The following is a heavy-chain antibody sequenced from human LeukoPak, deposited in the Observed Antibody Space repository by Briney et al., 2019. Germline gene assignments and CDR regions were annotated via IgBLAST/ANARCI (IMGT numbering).Heavy chain of an antibody. V-gene: IGHV1-3*01. J-gene: IGHJ4*02. CDR3: ANPRYDSSGYYYVD. Sequence: WASVTVSCKASGYTFTDYTMHWLRQAPGQRLDWMGWINGGSGNTKYSPEFQGRVTITRDTSASTAYMELSSLRSEDTAVYYCANPRYDSSGYYYVDWGQGTLVTVSS. CDR1: GYTFTDYT. D-gene: IGHD3-22*01. CDR2: INGGSGNT.